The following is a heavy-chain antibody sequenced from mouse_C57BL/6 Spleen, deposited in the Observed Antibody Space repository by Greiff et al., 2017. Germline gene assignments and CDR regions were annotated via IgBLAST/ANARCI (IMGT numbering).Heavy chain of an antibody. D-gene: IGHD3-3*01. V-gene: IGHV1-26*01. Sequence: VQLQQSGPELVKPGASVKISCKASGYTFTDYYMNWVQQSPGKSLEWIGDITPNSGGTSYNEKFKGKATLTVDKSSSTAYLELRSLTSEDSAVXYGASSLARTVVDYWGQGTSVTVSS. CDR2: ITPNSGGT. J-gene: IGHJ4*01. CDR3: ASSLARTVVDY. CDR1: GYTFTDYY.